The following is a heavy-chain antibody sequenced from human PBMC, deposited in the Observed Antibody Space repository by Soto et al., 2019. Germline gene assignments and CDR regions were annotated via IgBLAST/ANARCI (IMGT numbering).Heavy chain of an antibody. V-gene: IGHV1-3*01. J-gene: IGHJ6*02. CDR3: AGTTEYDILTGYYYYYGMDV. CDR2: INAGNGNT. D-gene: IGHD3-9*01. CDR1: GYTFTSYG. Sequence: ASVKVSCKASGYTFTSYGISWVRQAPGQRLEWMGWINAGNGNTKYSQKFQGRVTITRDTSASTAYMELSSLRSEDTAVYYCAGTTEYDILTGYYYYYGMDVWGQGTTVTVSS.